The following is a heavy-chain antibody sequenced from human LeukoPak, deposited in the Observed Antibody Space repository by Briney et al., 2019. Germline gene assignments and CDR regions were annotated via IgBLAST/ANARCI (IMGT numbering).Heavy chain of an antibody. CDR3: AKGGISLVRGSFDY. CDR2: ISGSGGST. Sequence: GGSLSLSCAASGFTFSSYAMSWVRQAPGKGLEWVSAISGSGGSTYYADSMKGRFTISRDNSRNTLYLQMNSLRAEDTAVYYCAKGGISLVRGSFDYWGQGTLVTVSS. CDR1: GFTFSSYA. D-gene: IGHD3-10*01. V-gene: IGHV3-23*01. J-gene: IGHJ4*02.